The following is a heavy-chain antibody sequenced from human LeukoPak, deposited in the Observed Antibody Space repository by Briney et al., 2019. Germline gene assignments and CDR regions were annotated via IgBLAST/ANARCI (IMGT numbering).Heavy chain of an antibody. CDR1: GYTFTGYY. CDR2: INPNSGGT. J-gene: IGHJ4*02. D-gene: IGHD3-9*01. CDR3: ARSPDILTGEKFDY. Sequence: ASVKVSCKASGYTFTGYYMHWVRQAPGQGLEWMGWINPNSGGTNYAQKFQGRITMTRDTSISTAYMELSRLRFDDTAVYYCARSPDILTGEKFDYWGQGTLVTVSS. V-gene: IGHV1-2*02.